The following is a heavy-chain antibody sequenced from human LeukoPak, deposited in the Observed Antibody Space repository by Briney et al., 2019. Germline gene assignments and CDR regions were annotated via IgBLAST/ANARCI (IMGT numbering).Heavy chain of an antibody. D-gene: IGHD3-3*01. CDR3: ARGITGDFWSGYSLNYYYMDV. J-gene: IGHJ6*03. CDR1: GFTLGSYS. CDR2: FSIRGIKI. Sequence: PGGSLSPSCPASGFTLGSYSMNWARQPPGRGRGWVSSFSIRGIKINYADSVKGRFTISRDNAKNSLYLQMNSLRAEDTAVYYCARGITGDFWSGYSLNYYYMDVWGKGTTVTVSS. V-gene: IGHV3-21*01.